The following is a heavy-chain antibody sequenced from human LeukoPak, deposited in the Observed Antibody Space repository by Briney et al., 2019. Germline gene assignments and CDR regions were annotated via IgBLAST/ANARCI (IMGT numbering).Heavy chain of an antibody. J-gene: IGHJ4*02. V-gene: IGHV3-48*01. CDR3: TRDLEY. CDR2: IDYGGSVT. Sequence: GGSLRLSCSASGFTFTAYTMNWVRQAPGKGPEWVSYIDYGGSVTHYADSVKGRFTISRDNAENSLYLQMNSLRVEDTAVYYCTRDLEYWSQGVQVAVSS. CDR1: GFTFTAYT.